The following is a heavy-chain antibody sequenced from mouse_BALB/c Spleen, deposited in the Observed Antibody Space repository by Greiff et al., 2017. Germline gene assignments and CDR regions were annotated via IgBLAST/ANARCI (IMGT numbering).Heavy chain of an antibody. CDR3: ASPSMMVTFYAMDY. CDR2: ISYSGST. V-gene: IGHV3-2*02. Sequence: EVKLVESGPGLVKPSQSLSLTCTVTGYSITSDYAWYWIRQFPGNKLEWMGYISYSGSTSYNPSLKSRISITRDTSKNQFFLQLNSVTTEDTATYYCASPSMMVTFYAMDYWGQGTSVTVSA. CDR1: GYSITSDYA. J-gene: IGHJ4*01. D-gene: IGHD2-3*01.